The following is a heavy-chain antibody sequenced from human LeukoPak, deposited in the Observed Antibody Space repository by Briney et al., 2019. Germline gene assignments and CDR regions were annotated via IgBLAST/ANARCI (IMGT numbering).Heavy chain of an antibody. V-gene: IGHV1-69*05. CDR2: IIPIFGTA. CDR3: ARFGRFCSGGSCYSHHYYGMDV. CDR1: GGTFSSYA. Sequence: ASVKVSCKASGGTFSSYAISWVRQAPGQGLEWMGGIIPIFGTANYAQKFQGRVTMTRDTSTSTVYMELSSLRSEDTAVYYCARFGRFCSGGSCYSHHYYGMDVWGQGTTVTVSS. J-gene: IGHJ6*02. D-gene: IGHD2-15*01.